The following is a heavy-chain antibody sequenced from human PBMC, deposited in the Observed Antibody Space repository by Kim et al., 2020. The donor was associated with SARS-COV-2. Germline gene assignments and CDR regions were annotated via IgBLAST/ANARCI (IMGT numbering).Heavy chain of an antibody. V-gene: IGHV3-13*01. D-gene: IGHD6-13*01. CDR2: IGTAGNT. CDR3: ARPNRAYSSSQGFDY. Sequence: GGSLRLSCAASGFTFSIYDMHWVRQGPRTGLEWVSAIGTAGNTYYAGSVKGRFTISRENAKHSLYLHMNSLRDGDTAVYYCARPNRAYSSSQGFDYWGQG. J-gene: IGHJ4*02. CDR1: GFTFSIYD.